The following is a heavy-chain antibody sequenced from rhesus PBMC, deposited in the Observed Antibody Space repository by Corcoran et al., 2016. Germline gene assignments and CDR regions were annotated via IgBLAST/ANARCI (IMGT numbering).Heavy chain of an antibody. CDR2: ITYSGST. Sequence: QVQLQESGPGLVKPSETLSLTCAVSGYSISSGYYWSWIRQPPGKGLEWIGYITYSGSTSYNPSIKSRVTMSRDTSKNQFSLKLSSVTAADTAVYYGAGLPYSGSAEDYWGQGVLVTVSS. CDR3: AGLPYSGSAEDY. V-gene: IGHV4-122*02. D-gene: IGHD6-25*01. CDR1: GYSISSGYY. J-gene: IGHJ4*01.